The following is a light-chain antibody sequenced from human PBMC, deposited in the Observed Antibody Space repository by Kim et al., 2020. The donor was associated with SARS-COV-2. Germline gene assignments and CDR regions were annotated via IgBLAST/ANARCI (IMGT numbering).Light chain of an antibody. Sequence: SVKVTCTLSSGHSSYAIAWHQQQPEKGPRYLMKLNSDDSHSKGDGIPDRFSGSSSGAERYLTIASLQSEDEADYYCQTWGTGIWVFGGGTQLTVL. CDR2: LNSDDSH. J-gene: IGLJ3*02. CDR3: QTWGTGIWV. CDR1: SGHSSYA. V-gene: IGLV4-69*01.